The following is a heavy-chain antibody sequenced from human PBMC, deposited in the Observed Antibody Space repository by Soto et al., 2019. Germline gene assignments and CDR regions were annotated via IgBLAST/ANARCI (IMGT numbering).Heavy chain of an antibody. Sequence: GAPVKVSCKASGGTFSSYAISWVRQAPGQGLEWMGGIIPIFGTANYAQKFQGRVTITADESTSTAYMELSSLRSEDTAVYYCARPSGSADAFDIWGQGTMVTVSS. J-gene: IGHJ3*02. CDR1: GGTFSSYA. D-gene: IGHD1-26*01. CDR2: IIPIFGTA. CDR3: ARPSGSADAFDI. V-gene: IGHV1-69*13.